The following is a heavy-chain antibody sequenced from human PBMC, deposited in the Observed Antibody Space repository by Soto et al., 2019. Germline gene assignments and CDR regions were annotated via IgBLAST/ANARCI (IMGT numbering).Heavy chain of an antibody. J-gene: IGHJ4*02. CDR3: ASVRITSPNDY. CDR1: GFTFSSYS. V-gene: IGHV3-21*01. CDR2: ISSSSSCI. Sequence: GGSLRLSCAASGFTFSSYSMNWVRQAPGKGLEWVSSISSSSSCIYYADSVKGRFTISRDNAKNSLYLQMNSLRAEDTAVYYCASVRITSPNDYWGQGTLVTVSS. D-gene: IGHD2-2*01.